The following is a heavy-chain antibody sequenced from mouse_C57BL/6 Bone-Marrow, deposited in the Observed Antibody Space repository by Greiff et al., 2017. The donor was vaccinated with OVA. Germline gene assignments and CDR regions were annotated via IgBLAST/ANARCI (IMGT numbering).Heavy chain of an antibody. CDR2: IDPSDSYT. CDR3: ARPSSSYYFDY. D-gene: IGHD1-1*01. J-gene: IGHJ2*01. Sequence: QVQLQQSGAELVMPGASVKLSCKASGYTFTSYWMHWVKQRPGQGLEWIGEIDPSDSYTNYNQKFKGKSTLTVDKSSSTAYMQLSSLTSEDSAVYYCARPSSSYYFDYWGQGTTRTVSS. CDR1: GYTFTSYW. V-gene: IGHV1-69*01.